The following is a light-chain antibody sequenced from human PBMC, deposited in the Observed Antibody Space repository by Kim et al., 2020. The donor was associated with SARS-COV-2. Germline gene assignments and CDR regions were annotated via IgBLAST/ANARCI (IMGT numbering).Light chain of an antibody. Sequence: TLHCRASQSVGNSLAWYQHRPGQAPWLLMYDVSNRAAGIPARFSGSGSGTDFTLTITSLDPEDFAVYYCQQRRDWPAYTFGQGNKLEI. CDR3: QQRRDWPAYT. J-gene: IGKJ2*01. CDR2: DVS. CDR1: QSVGNS. V-gene: IGKV3-11*01.